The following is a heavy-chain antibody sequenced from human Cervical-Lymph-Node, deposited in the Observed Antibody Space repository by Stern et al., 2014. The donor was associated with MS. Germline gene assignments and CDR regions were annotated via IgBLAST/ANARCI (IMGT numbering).Heavy chain of an antibody. CDR3: AKGDSWRRLIP. CDR1: GFTFSAYG. D-gene: IGHD1-20*01. Sequence: DQLVESGGGVVQPGGSLRLSCAASGFTFSAYGMHWVRQAPGKGLEWVAVISADGTLKFYGDSVKGRFTISRDNAQHTLFLQMHSLRAEDTAVYYCAKGDSWRRLIPWGQGTLVTFSS. J-gene: IGHJ5*02. V-gene: IGHV3-30*18. CDR2: ISADGTLK.